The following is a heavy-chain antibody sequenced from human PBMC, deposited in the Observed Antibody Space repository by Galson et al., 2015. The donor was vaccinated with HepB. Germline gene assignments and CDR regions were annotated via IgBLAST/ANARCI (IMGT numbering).Heavy chain of an antibody. CDR2: IDPVDSQT. CDR3: ARRGVVTAEDY. J-gene: IGHJ4*02. V-gene: IGHV5-10-1*01. D-gene: IGHD2-21*02. CDR1: GYSFTTYW. Sequence: GSAVKTPGESLRISCKSSGYSFTTYWITWVRQMPGKGLEWMGRIDPVDSQTNYSPSFEGHVTFSVDKSFSTAYLQWSSLKASDTAMYYCARRGVVTAEDYWGQGTLVTVSS.